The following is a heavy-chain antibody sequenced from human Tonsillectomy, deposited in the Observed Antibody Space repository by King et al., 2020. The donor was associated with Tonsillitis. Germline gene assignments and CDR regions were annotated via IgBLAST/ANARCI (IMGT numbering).Heavy chain of an antibody. D-gene: IGHD4-23*01. Sequence: VQLQESGPGLGKPSETLSLTCTVSGGSISSYYWSWIRQPPGKGLEWIGYIYYIGSTNYNPSLKSRVTISVETSKNQFSLKLSSVTAADTAVYYCARDDYGGNGGRYFDYWGQGTLVTVSS. CDR3: ARDDYGGNGGRYFDY. CDR2: IYYIGST. CDR1: GGSISSYY. J-gene: IGHJ4*02. V-gene: IGHV4-59*01.